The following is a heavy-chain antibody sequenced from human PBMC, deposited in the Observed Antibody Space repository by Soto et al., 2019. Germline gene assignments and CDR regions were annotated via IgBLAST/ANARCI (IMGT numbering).Heavy chain of an antibody. CDR3: AGGGSSGWYSSVKFDY. CDR2: IIPIFGTA. D-gene: IGHD6-19*01. J-gene: IGHJ4*02. V-gene: IGHV1-69*01. CDR1: GGTFSSYA. Sequence: QVQLVQSGAEVKKPGSSVKVSCKASGGTFSSYAISWVRQAPGQGLEWMGGIIPIFGTANYAQKFQGRVTITADESTSTAYMGLSSLRSEDTAVYYWAGGGSSGWYSSVKFDYWGQGTLVTVSS.